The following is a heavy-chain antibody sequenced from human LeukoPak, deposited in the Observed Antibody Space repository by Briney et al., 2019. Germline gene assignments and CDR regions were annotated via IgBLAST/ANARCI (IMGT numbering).Heavy chain of an antibody. CDR2: INHSGST. D-gene: IGHD2-2*01. CDR3: ARGGAVVVPAAIYGMDV. CDR1: GGSFSGYY. Sequence: SETLSLTCAVYGGSFSGYYWSWIRQPPGKGLEWIGEINHSGSTNYNPSLKSRVTISVDTSKNQFSLKLSSVTAADTAVYYCARGGAVVVPAAIYGMDVWGQGTTVTVSS. V-gene: IGHV4-34*01. J-gene: IGHJ6*02.